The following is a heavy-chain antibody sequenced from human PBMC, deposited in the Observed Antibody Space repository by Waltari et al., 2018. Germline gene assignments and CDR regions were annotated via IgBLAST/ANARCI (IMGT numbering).Heavy chain of an antibody. J-gene: IGHJ4*02. Sequence: QVQLQESGPGLVKPSETLSLTCAVSGYSISSGYYWGWIRQPPGKGLEWIGSIYHSGRTYYTPSLKSRVTISVDTSKNQFSLKLSSVTAADTAVYYCARGGVRLPFDYWGQGTLVTVSS. CDR2: IYHSGRT. V-gene: IGHV4-38-2*01. D-gene: IGHD5-12*01. CDR3: ARGGVRLPFDY. CDR1: GYSISSGYY.